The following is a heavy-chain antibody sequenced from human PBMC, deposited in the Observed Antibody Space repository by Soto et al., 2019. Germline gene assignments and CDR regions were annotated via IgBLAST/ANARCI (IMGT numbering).Heavy chain of an antibody. CDR3: AKDGDTAMVSFVDY. CDR2: ISYDGSNK. J-gene: IGHJ4*02. Sequence: QVQLVESGGGVVQPGRSLRLSCAASGFTFSSYGMHWVRQAPGKGLEWVAVISYDGSNKYYADSVKGRFTISRDNYKNTLYLQMNSLIAEDTAVYYCAKDGDTAMVSFVDYWGQGTLVNVSS. D-gene: IGHD5-18*01. V-gene: IGHV3-30*18. CDR1: GFTFSSYG.